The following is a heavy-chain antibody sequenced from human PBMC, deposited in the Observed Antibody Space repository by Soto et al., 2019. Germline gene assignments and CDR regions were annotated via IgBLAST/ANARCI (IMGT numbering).Heavy chain of an antibody. D-gene: IGHD2-2*01. CDR3: ARVGSSSSLEYYFDY. V-gene: IGHV4-59*01. Sequence: SETLSLTCTASGGSISSYYWSWIRQPPGKGLEWIGYIYYSGSTNYNPSLKSRVTISVDTSKNQFSLKLSSVTAADTAVYYCARVGSSSSLEYYFDYWGQGTLVTVSS. J-gene: IGHJ4*02. CDR1: GGSISSYY. CDR2: IYYSGST.